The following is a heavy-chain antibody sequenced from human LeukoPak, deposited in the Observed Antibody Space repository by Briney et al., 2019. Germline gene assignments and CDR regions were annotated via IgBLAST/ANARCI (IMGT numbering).Heavy chain of an antibody. CDR2: IYYSGST. CDR1: GGSISSYY. CDR3: AREGDSSGYYSPGYFDY. J-gene: IGHJ4*02. D-gene: IGHD3-22*01. Sequence: SETLSLTCTVSGGSISSYYWSWIRQPPGQGLEWIGYIYYSGSTNYNPSLKSRVTISVDTSKNQFSLKLSSVTAADTAVYYCAREGDSSGYYSPGYFDYWGQGTLVTVSS. V-gene: IGHV4-59*01.